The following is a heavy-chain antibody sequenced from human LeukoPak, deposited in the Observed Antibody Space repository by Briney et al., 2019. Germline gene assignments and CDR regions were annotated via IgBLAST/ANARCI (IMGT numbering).Heavy chain of an antibody. CDR3: ASPPEAYYYDSSGYSFDY. D-gene: IGHD3-22*01. CDR1: GFTFSSYA. J-gene: IGHJ4*02. Sequence: PGGSLRLSCAASGFTFSSYAMHWVRQAPGKGLEWVAVISHDGSNKYYADSVKGRFTISRDNSKNTLYLQMNSLRAEDTAVYCCASPPEAYYYDSSGYSFDYWGQGTLVTVSS. CDR2: ISHDGSNK. V-gene: IGHV3-30-3*01.